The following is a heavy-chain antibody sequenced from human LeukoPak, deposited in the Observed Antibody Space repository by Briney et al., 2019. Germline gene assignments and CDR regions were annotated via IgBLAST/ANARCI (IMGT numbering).Heavy chain of an antibody. Sequence: GGSLRLSCAASGFIFSNYAMSWVRQAPGKGLEWVAVISYDGSNKYYADSVKGRFTISRDNSKNTLYLQMNSLRAEDTAVYYCARDRGGWKGPYYYYGMDVWGQGTTVTVSS. V-gene: IGHV3-30-3*01. D-gene: IGHD1-1*01. CDR2: ISYDGSNK. J-gene: IGHJ6*02. CDR1: GFIFSNYA. CDR3: ARDRGGWKGPYYYYGMDV.